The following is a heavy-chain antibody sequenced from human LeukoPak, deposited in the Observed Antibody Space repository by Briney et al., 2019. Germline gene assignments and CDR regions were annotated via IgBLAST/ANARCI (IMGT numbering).Heavy chain of an antibody. CDR1: GGSISSGGYY. V-gene: IGHV4-31*03. Sequence: SETLSLTCTVSGGSISSGGYYWSWIRQHPGKGPEWIGYIYYSGSTYYNPSLKSRVTISVDTSKNQFSLKLSSVTAADTAVYYCARGGVMGSGSYYHWFDPWGQGTLVTVSS. D-gene: IGHD3-10*01. CDR2: IYYSGST. CDR3: ARGGVMGSGSYYHWFDP. J-gene: IGHJ5*02.